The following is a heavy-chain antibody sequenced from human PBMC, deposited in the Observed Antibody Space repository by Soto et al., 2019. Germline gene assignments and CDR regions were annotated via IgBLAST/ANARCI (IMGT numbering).Heavy chain of an antibody. D-gene: IGHD3-22*01. CDR2: ISSSSSTI. CDR1: GFTFSSYS. J-gene: IGHJ3*02. CDR3: ARERAYYYDSSGPERSRYAFDI. Sequence: GGSLRLSCAASGFTFSSYSMNWVRQAPGKGLEWVSYISSSSSTIYYADSVKGRFTISRDNAKNSLYLQMNSLRAEDTAVYYCARERAYYYDSSGPERSRYAFDIWGQGTMVTVSS. V-gene: IGHV3-48*01.